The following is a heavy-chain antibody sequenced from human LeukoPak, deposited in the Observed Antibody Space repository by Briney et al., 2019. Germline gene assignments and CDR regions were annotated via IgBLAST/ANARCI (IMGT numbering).Heavy chain of an antibody. CDR1: GFTFSSYG. D-gene: IGHD2-21*02. CDR2: IRYDGSNK. V-gene: IGHV3-30*02. CDR3: AKAGTLAYCGGDCYPPIDY. J-gene: IGHJ4*02. Sequence: GGSLRLSCAASGFTFSSYGMHWVRQAPGKGLEWVAFIRYDGSNKYYADSVKGRFTISRDNSKNTLYLQMNSLRAEDTAVYYCAKAGTLAYCGGDCYPPIDYWGQGTLVTVSS.